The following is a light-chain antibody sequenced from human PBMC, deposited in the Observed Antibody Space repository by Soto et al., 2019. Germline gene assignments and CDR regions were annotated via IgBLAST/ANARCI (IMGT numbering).Light chain of an antibody. CDR3: QQYDNLPYT. CDR2: DAS. J-gene: IGKJ3*01. V-gene: IGKV1-33*01. Sequence: DIQMTQSPSSLSASVGDRVTITCQASQDISNYLNWYQQKLGKAPKLLIYDASNLETGVPSRFSGSGSETDFTFTISSLQPEDIATYYCQQYDNLPYTFGHGTTVDIK. CDR1: QDISNY.